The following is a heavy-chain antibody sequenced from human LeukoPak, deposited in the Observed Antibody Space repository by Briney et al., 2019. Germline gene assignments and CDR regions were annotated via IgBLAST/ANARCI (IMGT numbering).Heavy chain of an antibody. CDR2: TSASGGST. Sequence: GGSLRLSCAASGITFSSNTMSWVRQAPGKGLEWVSGTSASGGSTYYADSVKGRFTISRDNSKNTLYLQMNSLRAEDTAVYYCANPVGYGDAFDIWGQGTMVTVSS. CDR1: GITFSSNT. J-gene: IGHJ3*02. D-gene: IGHD5-12*01. CDR3: ANPVGYGDAFDI. V-gene: IGHV3-23*01.